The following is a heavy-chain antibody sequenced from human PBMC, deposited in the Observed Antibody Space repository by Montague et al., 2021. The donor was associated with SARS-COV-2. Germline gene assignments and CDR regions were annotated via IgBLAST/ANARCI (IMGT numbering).Heavy chain of an antibody. Sequence: SLRLSCAVSGFTFRNYAMIWVRQAPGKGLEWVSGISGSADITYYADSVKGRFTISRDNSKNTLYLQMSSLRAGDTAVYYCAKDREVATGGLYYFDYWGQGTLVTVSS. CDR2: ISGSADIT. V-gene: IGHV3-23*01. CDR1: GFTFRNYA. D-gene: IGHD5-24*01. J-gene: IGHJ4*02. CDR3: AKDREVATGGLYYFDY.